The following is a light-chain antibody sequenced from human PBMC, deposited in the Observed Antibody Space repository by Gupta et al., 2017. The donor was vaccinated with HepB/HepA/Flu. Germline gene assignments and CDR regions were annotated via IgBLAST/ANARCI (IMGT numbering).Light chain of an antibody. CDR1: SSNIGSNY. Sequence: QSVLTHPPSASGTPGQQVPISCSASSSNIGSNYVSWYQQHPGTAPKLLIYRNDQRPSGVPDRFSGSKSGTSASLAISGLRSEDEVDYYCAAWDSSLSTVLFDGGTKLTVL. J-gene: IGLJ2*01. CDR3: AAWDSSLSTVL. V-gene: IGLV1-47*01. CDR2: RND.